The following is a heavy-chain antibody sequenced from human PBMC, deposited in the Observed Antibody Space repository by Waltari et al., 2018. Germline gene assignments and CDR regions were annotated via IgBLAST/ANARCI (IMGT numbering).Heavy chain of an antibody. Sequence: QVPLVQSGAEVKQPAPSVKVSCKASGYTFTGYYSPCVLQAPGQGLEWMGWINHNSGGTNYAKKFQGWVTMTRDTSISTAYMELRRLRSDDTAVYYCARDCGGDCYSGAFDIWGQGTMVTVSS. CDR2: INHNSGGT. CDR3: ARDCGGDCYSGAFDI. V-gene: IGHV1-2*04. CDR1: GYTFTGYY. J-gene: IGHJ3*02. D-gene: IGHD2-21*02.